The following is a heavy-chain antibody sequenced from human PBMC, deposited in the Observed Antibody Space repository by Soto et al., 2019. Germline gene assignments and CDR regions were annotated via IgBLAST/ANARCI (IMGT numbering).Heavy chain of an antibody. CDR1: GFNLDSYS. CDR2: ISSSSSYI. V-gene: IGHV3-21*04. D-gene: IGHD3-16*02. J-gene: IGHJ6*02. CDR3: ARVIEAYSNYGMDV. Sequence: GGSLRLSCAAFGFNLDSYSLHWVRQAPGKGLEWVSSISSSSSYIYYADSVKGRFTISRDNSKNTLYLQMNSLRAEDTAVYYCARVIEAYSNYGMDVWGQGTTVTVSS.